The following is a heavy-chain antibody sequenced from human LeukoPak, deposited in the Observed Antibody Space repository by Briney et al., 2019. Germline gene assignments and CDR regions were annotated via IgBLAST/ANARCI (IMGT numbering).Heavy chain of an antibody. J-gene: IGHJ3*02. CDR1: GYTFTSYD. CDR3: AREDYDILNAFDI. CDR2: MNPNSGNT. D-gene: IGHD3-9*01. Sequence: GASVKVSCKASGYTFTSYDINWVRQATGQGLEWMGWMNPNSGNTGYAQKLQGRVTMTTDTSTSTAYMELRSLRSDDTAVYYCAREDYDILNAFDIWGQGTMVTVSS. V-gene: IGHV1-8*01.